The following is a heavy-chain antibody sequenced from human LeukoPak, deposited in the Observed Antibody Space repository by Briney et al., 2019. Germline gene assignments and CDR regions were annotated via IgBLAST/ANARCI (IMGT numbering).Heavy chain of an antibody. CDR1: GGSFSGYY. CDR3: ARAIYSGYDYGFDY. D-gene: IGHD5-12*01. Sequence: SETLSLTCAVYGGSFSGYYWSWIRQPPGKGLEWIGYIYYSGSTNYNPSLKSRVTISVDTSKNQFSLKLSSVTAADTAVYYCARAIYSGYDYGFDYWGQGTLVTVSS. J-gene: IGHJ4*02. V-gene: IGHV4-59*01. CDR2: IYYSGST.